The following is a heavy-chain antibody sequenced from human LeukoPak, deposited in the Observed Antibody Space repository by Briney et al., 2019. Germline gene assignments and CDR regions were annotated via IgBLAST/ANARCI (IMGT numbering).Heavy chain of an antibody. CDR3: ARGPTTVSRRLDY. CDR2: IFYSGST. Sequence: PSETLSLTCTVSGGSVSSGSYYWSWIRQPPGKGLEWIGYIFYSGSTNYNPSLKSRLTISVDTSKNQFSLKLSSVTAADTAVYSCARGPTTVSRRLDYWGQGTLVTVSS. D-gene: IGHD4-17*01. CDR1: GGSVSSGSYY. V-gene: IGHV4-61*01. J-gene: IGHJ4*02.